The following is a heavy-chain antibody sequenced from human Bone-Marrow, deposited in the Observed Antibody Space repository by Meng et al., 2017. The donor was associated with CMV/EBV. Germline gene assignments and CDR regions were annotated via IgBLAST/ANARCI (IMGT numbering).Heavy chain of an antibody. D-gene: IGHD3-22*01. CDR3: ARIVVITDYYYYYGMDV. CDR1: GFTFSSHI. Sequence: GESLKISCAASGFTFSSHIMNWVRQAPGKGLEWVSSISSSSSYIYYADSVKGRFTISRDNAKNSLYLQMNSLRAEDTAVYYCARIVVITDYYYYYGMDVWGQGTTVTVSS. J-gene: IGHJ6*02. V-gene: IGHV3-21*01. CDR2: ISSSSSYI.